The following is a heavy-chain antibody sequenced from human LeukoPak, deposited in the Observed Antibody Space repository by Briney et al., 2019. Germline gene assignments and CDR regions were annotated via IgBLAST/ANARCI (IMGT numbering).Heavy chain of an antibody. J-gene: IGHJ6*02. Sequence: PGRSLRLSCAASGFTFSSYGMHWVRQAPGKGLEWVAVISYDGSNKYYADSVKGRFTISRDNTKNTLYLQMNSLRAEDTAVYYCAKDNGDRSGRYYGMDVWGQGTTVTVSS. CDR2: ISYDGSNK. V-gene: IGHV3-30*18. CDR3: AKDNGDRSGRYYGMDV. CDR1: GFTFSSYG. D-gene: IGHD4-17*01.